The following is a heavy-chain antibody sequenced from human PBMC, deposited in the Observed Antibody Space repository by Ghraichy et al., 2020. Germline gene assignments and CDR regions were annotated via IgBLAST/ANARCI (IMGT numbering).Heavy chain of an antibody. Sequence: ASVKVSCKASGYTFTSYVISWVRQAPGQGLEWMGWISAYNGNTNYAQKLQGRVTMTTDTSTSTAYMELRSLRSDDTAVYYCAMTPAYSSSWYDGDYFDYWGQGTLVTVSS. D-gene: IGHD6-13*01. CDR3: AMTPAYSSSWYDGDYFDY. CDR1: GYTFTSYV. J-gene: IGHJ4*02. CDR2: ISAYNGNT. V-gene: IGHV1-18*01.